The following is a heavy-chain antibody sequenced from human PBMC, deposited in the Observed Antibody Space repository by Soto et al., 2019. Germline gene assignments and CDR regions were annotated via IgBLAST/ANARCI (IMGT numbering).Heavy chain of an antibody. CDR1: GFTFSSYG. CDR2: ISSDGSNK. CDR3: AKGLAWGIAAAVGPRAGPRVYYYVMDD. V-gene: IGHV3-30*18. J-gene: IGHJ6*02. D-gene: IGHD6-13*01. Sequence: GGSLRLSCAASGFTFSSYGMHWVRQAPGKGLEWVSVISSDGSNKYYADSVKGRFTISRDTSKNTLYLQMNSLRAEDTAAYYFAKGLAWGIAAAVGPRAGPRVYYYVMDDWGQGTTVTVSS.